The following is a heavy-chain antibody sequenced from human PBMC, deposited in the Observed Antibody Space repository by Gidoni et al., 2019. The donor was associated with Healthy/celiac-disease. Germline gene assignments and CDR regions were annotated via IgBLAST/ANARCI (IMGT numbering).Heavy chain of an antibody. J-gene: IGHJ4*02. CDR3: AEGMGGFGEFIAFDY. CDR2: IYYSGST. Sequence: LQLQESGPGLVQPSETLSLTCTVSGGSISSSSSFWGRIRQPPGKGLEWMGSIYYSGSTYYNPSLKSRVTISVDTSKNQFSLKLSSVTAADTAVYYCAEGMGGFGEFIAFDYWGQGTLVTVSS. V-gene: IGHV4-39*01. CDR1: GGSISSSSSF. D-gene: IGHD3-10*01.